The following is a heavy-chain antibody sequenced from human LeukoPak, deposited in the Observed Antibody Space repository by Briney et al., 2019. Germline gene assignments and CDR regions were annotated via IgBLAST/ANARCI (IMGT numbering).Heavy chain of an antibody. CDR2: IYHSGST. D-gene: IGHD3-22*01. J-gene: IGHJ5*02. Sequence: SETLSLTCAVSGGSISSGGYSWSWIRQPPGKGLEWIGYIYHSGSTYYNPSLKSRVTISVDRSKNQFSLKLSSVAAADTAVYYCARVFTYYYDSSGYFGWFDPWGQGTLVTVSS. V-gene: IGHV4-30-2*01. CDR1: GGSISSGGYS. CDR3: ARVFTYYYDSSGYFGWFDP.